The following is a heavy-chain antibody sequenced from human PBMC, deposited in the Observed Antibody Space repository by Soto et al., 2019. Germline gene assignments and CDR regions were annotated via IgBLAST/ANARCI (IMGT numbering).Heavy chain of an antibody. D-gene: IGHD3-16*01. J-gene: IGHJ6*02. CDR1: GYSFTNYR. CDR2: IDPSDTYT. Sequence: EVQLVQSGAEVKKPGESLRISCKGSGYSFTNYRIKWVRQMPGKGLEWVGRIDPSDTYTSYSPSFQGHVTISVDKSISTAYLQWSSLKASDTAMYYCALIWATGSYAMDVWGQGTTVIVSS. V-gene: IGHV5-10-1*03. CDR3: ALIWATGSYAMDV.